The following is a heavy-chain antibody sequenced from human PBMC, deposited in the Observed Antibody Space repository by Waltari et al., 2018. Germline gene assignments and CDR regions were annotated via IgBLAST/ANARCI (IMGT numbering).Heavy chain of an antibody. D-gene: IGHD5-12*01. J-gene: IGHJ5*02. Sequence: EVQLLDSGGGLVQPGGSLRLSCAASGFTFSNYVMSWVRQAPGKGLEWVSTMSRGGKTYYADAVKGRLTVARDNSKNTLYLQMNSLRAEDTVVYYCAKRGSDGAWFDPWGQGTLVTVSS. CDR3: AKRGSDGAWFDP. V-gene: IGHV3-23*01. CDR1: GFTFSNYV. CDR2: MSRGGKT.